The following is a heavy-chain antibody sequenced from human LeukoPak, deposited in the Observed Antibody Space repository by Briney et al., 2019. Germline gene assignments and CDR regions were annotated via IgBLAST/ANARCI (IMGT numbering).Heavy chain of an antibody. CDR1: GYSISSGYY. Sequence: LETLSLTCAVSGYSISSGYYWGWIRQPPGKGLEWIGSIYHSGSTYYNPSLKSRVTISVDTSKNQFSLKLSSVTAADTAVYYCASISSTVTEVDPWGQGTLVTVSS. CDR3: ASISSTVTEVDP. CDR2: IYHSGST. D-gene: IGHD4-11*01. J-gene: IGHJ5*02. V-gene: IGHV4-38-2*01.